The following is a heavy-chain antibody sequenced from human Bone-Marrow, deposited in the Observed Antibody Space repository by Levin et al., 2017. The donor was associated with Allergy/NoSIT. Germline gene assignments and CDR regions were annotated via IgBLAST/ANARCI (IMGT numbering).Heavy chain of an antibody. CDR1: GYTFTTFD. CDR3: ARASGYNALNS. V-gene: IGHV1-8*01. CDR2: MNPKSGNT. J-gene: IGHJ4*02. Sequence: GASVKVSCKASGYTFTTFDVNWVRQAAGQGLEWIGWMNPKSGNTGFAERGKGRGKGTTNTSISTAYMELRSLKFEDTAIYYCARASGYNALNSWGQGTLVTVFS. D-gene: IGHD3-22*01.